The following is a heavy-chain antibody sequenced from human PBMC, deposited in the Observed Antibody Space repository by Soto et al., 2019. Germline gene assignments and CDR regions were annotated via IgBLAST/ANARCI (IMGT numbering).Heavy chain of an antibody. CDR1: DGSINSDY. CDR3: ATGYYYYYIDV. V-gene: IGHV4-59*01. J-gene: IGHJ6*03. CDR2: IFYTGST. Sequence: SETLSLTCTVSDGSINSDYWSWIRQPPGKGLEWIGYIFYTGSTNYNPSLKSRVTISLDKSKNHFSLKLTSVTAADTAVYYCATGYYYYYIDVWGSGTPVTVSS.